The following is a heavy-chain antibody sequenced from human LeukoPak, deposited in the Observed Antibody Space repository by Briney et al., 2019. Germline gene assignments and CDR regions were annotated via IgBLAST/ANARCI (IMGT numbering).Heavy chain of an antibody. Sequence: ASVKVSCKASGYTFTGYYMHWVRQAPGQGLEWMGWINPNSGGTNYALKFQGRVTMTRDTSISTAYMELSRLRSDDTAVYYCARDARYCSSTSCLKNYYYMDVWGKGTTVTVSS. CDR1: GYTFTGYY. J-gene: IGHJ6*03. CDR2: INPNSGGT. CDR3: ARDARYCSSTSCLKNYYYMDV. V-gene: IGHV1-2*02. D-gene: IGHD2-2*01.